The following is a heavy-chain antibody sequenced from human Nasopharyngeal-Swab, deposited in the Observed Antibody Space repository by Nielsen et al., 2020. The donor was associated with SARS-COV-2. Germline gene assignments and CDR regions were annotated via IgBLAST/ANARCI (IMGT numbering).Heavy chain of an antibody. CDR1: GFSFRTYS. D-gene: IGHD6-19*01. J-gene: IGHJ6*02. Sequence: GESLKISCAASGFSFRTYSMNWVRQAPGKGLEWVAVISFDGSKKYYADSVKGRFTISRDNSKNTLYLQMNSLRAEDTAVYYCARDGVRPGYSSGWKYYYYGMDVWGQGTTVTVSS. V-gene: IGHV3-30*03. CDR3: ARDGVRPGYSSGWKYYYYGMDV. CDR2: ISFDGSKK.